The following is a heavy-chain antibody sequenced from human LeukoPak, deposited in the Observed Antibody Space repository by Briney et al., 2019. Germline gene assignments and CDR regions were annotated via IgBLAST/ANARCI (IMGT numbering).Heavy chain of an antibody. CDR2: INTYNAYT. D-gene: IGHD4-23*01. J-gene: IGHJ5*02. CDR1: GYTFTSYG. CDR3: ARDVGGNSTFGWFDP. V-gene: IGHV1-18*01. Sequence: ASVKVSCKASGYTFTSYGISWVRQAPGQGLEWMGWINTYNAYTNYAQKLQGRVTMTTDTSTSTAYMELRSLRSDDTAVYYCARDVGGNSTFGWFDPWGQGTLVTVSS.